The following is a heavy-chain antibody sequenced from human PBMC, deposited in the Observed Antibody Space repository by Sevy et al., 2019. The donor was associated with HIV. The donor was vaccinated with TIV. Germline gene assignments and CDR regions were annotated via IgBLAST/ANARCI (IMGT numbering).Heavy chain of an antibody. CDR2: IDSDGSST. Sequence: EGSLRLSCAASGITLTPYWMHWVRQVPGKELVWVSRIDSDGSSTSYAESVKGRFTISRDNGKNTLYLQMKSLRVEDTAVYFCSRGLYYYDMRGHQEPGDYWGQGVLVTVSS. D-gene: IGHD3-22*01. CDR1: GITLTPYW. CDR3: SRGLYYYDMRGHQEPGDY. J-gene: IGHJ4*02. V-gene: IGHV3-74*01.